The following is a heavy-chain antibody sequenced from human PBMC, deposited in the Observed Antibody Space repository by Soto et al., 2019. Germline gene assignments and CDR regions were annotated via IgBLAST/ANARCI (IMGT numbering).Heavy chain of an antibody. CDR2: MNPNSGNT. V-gene: IGHV1-8*01. D-gene: IGHD3-3*01. CDR3: ARVTTNYDFWSGPPVWEDYYYYGMDV. Sequence: QVQLVQSGAEVKKPGASVKVSCKASGYTFTSYDINWVRQATGQGLEWMGWMNPNSGNTGYAQKFQGRVTMTRNTSISTAYMELSSLRSEDTAVYYCARVTTNYDFWSGPPVWEDYYYYGMDVWGQGTTVTVSS. CDR1: GYTFTSYD. J-gene: IGHJ6*02.